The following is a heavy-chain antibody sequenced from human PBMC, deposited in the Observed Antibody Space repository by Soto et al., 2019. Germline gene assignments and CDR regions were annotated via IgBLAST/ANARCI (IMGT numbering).Heavy chain of an antibody. CDR2: IRSKAYGGTT. D-gene: IGHD2-21*02. J-gene: IGHJ4*02. CDR1: GFTFGDYA. CDR3: STTVITAPLFEY. Sequence: GGSLRLSCTASGFTFGDYAMSWVRQAPGKGLEWVGFIRSKAYGGTTEYAASVKGRFTISRDDSKNLVYLQMNSLKSEDTALYYCSTTVITAPLFEYWGQGTLVTVSS. V-gene: IGHV3-49*04.